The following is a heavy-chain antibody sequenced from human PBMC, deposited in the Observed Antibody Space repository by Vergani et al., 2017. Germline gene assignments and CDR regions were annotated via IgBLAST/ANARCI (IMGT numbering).Heavy chain of an antibody. CDR2: IKSKTDGGTT. D-gene: IGHD2-2*01. CDR1: GFTFSNAW. Sequence: VQLVESGGGVVQPGRSLRLSCAASGFTFSNAWMSWVRQAPGKGLEWVGRIKSKTDGGTTDYAAPVKGRFTISRDDSKNTLYLQMNSLKTEDTAVYYCTTGSSSVVVVPAAIDVMDYWGQGTLVTVSS. J-gene: IGHJ4*02. V-gene: IGHV3-15*01. CDR3: TTGSSSVVVVPAAIDVMDY.